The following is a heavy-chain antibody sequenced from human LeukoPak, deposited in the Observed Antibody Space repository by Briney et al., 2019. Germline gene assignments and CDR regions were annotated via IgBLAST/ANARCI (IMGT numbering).Heavy chain of an antibody. J-gene: IGHJ4*02. Sequence: ASVKVSCKASGHTFTGYYIHWVRQAPGQGLEWMGWINLKSGGTNYEQKFQGRVTMTSDTSISTAYMELSSLRSDDTAVYYCALEYHYDSGGYYFDSWGQGTLVTVSS. CDR3: ALEYHYDSGGYYFDS. V-gene: IGHV1-2*02. CDR1: GHTFTGYY. D-gene: IGHD3-22*01. CDR2: INLKSGGT.